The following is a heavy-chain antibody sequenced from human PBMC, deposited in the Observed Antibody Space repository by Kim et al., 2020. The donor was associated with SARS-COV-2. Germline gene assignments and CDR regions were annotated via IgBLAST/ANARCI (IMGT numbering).Heavy chain of an antibody. CDR3: ARAALPYRSYMDV. CDR1: GFTFSSYD. CDR2: IGIGGDT. Sequence: GGSLRLSCVVAGFTFSSYDMHWVRHGRGETLEWVSAIGIGGDTYYLDSVQGRFTISRENAKNSLYLQMHSLRAGDTAVYYCARAALPYRSYMDVWGKGTT. V-gene: IGHV3-13*01. J-gene: IGHJ6*03.